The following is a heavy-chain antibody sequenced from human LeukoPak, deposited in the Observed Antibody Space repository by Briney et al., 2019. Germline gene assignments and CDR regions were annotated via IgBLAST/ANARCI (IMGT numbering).Heavy chain of an antibody. CDR2: VSESGGIT. D-gene: IGHD5-12*01. Sequence: PGGSLRLSCAASGIAFSTYAMSWVRQAPGKGLEWVAVVSESGGITHYADSVKGRFTISRDNSKNTVYLQMNSLRAEDSAVYYCSKDTAQGYTYGTIEQDYWGQGTRVTVSS. CDR1: GIAFSTYA. CDR3: SKDTAQGYTYGTIEQDY. V-gene: IGHV3-23*01. J-gene: IGHJ4*02.